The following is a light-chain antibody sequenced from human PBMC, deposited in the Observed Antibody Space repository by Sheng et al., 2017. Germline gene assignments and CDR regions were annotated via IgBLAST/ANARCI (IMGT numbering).Light chain of an antibody. Sequence: EIVMTQSPATLSVSPGERVTLSCRASQSLNSKLAWYQHKSGQAPRLLIFGASSRATGVPDRFSGSGSGTDFALTINSLEPEDFALYYCQQYGSSPPHTFGQGTNLEI. CDR2: GAS. CDR1: QSLNSK. J-gene: IGKJ2*01. V-gene: IGKV3-20*01. CDR3: QQYGSSPPHT.